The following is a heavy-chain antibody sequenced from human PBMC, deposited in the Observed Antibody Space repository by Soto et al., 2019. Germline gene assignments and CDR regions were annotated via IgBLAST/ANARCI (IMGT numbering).Heavy chain of an antibody. Sequence: GASVKVSCKASGYTFTGYYMHWVRQAPGQGLEWMGWINPNSGGTNYAQKFQGWVTMTRDTSISTAYMELSRLRSDDTAVYYCARALYSGYVNNHSYYYGMDVWGQGTTVTVSS. V-gene: IGHV1-2*04. J-gene: IGHJ6*02. CDR1: GYTFTGYY. CDR3: ARALYSGYVNNHSYYYGMDV. D-gene: IGHD5-12*01. CDR2: INPNSGGT.